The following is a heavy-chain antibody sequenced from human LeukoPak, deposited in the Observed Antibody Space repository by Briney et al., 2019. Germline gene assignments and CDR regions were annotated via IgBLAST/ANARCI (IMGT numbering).Heavy chain of an antibody. V-gene: IGHV3-21*01. CDR1: GFTFSSYS. CDR3: AREGYYDILTGYYGYYFDY. D-gene: IGHD3-9*01. J-gene: IGHJ4*02. CDR2: ISSSSSYI. Sequence: GGSLRLSCAASGFTFSSYSMNWVRQAPGKGLEWVSSISSSSSYIYYADSVEGRFTISRDNAKNSLYLQMNSLRAEDTAVYYCAREGYYDILTGYYGYYFDYWGQGTLVTVSS.